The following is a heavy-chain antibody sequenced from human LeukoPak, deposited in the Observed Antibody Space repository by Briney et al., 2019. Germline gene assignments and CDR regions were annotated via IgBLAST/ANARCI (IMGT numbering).Heavy chain of an antibody. V-gene: IGHV3-7*01. J-gene: IGHJ4*02. CDR3: ARSLWPEDY. CDR2: IDQDGSSQ. Sequence: GGSLRLSCAASGFAFSSYWASWVRQAPGKGLEWVVNIDQDGSSQNYVDSLRGRFTISRDNAKNSVYLQMNSLRAEDTAVYYCARSLWPEDYWGPGILVTVSS. D-gene: IGHD3-10*01. CDR1: GFAFSSYW.